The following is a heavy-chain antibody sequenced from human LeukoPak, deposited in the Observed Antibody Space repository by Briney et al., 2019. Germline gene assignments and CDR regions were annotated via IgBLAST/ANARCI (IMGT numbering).Heavy chain of an antibody. CDR2: IRYDGSNK. V-gene: IGHV3-30*02. Sequence: GGSLRLSCAASGFTFSSYGMHWVRQAPGKGLEWVAFIRYDGSNKYYADSVKGRFTISRDNSKNTLYLQMNSLRAEDTAVYYCAKDVSSWDSSGYYCDHWGQGTLVTVSS. CDR3: AKDVSSWDSSGYYCDH. CDR1: GFTFSSYG. J-gene: IGHJ4*02. D-gene: IGHD3-22*01.